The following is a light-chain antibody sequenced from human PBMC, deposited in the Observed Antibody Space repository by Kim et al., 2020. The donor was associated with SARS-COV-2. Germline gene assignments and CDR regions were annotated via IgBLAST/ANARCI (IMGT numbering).Light chain of an antibody. V-gene: IGLV2-8*01. CDR3: SSYAGSNNGI. CDR2: DVT. CDR1: SSDIATYDY. J-gene: IGLJ2*01. Sequence: GQSVTISFTGSSSDIATYDYVSWYQQYPGEAPKLIIYDVTKRPSGVPDRFSGSKSANTASLTVSGLQAEDEADYYCSSYAGSNNGIFGGGTKLTVL.